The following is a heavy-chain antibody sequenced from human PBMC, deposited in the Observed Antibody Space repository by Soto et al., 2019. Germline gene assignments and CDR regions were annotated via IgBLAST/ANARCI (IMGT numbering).Heavy chain of an antibody. CDR3: AHAYGGTSWPNDAFDV. CDR2: IYWDDNQ. J-gene: IGHJ3*01. CDR1: GFSLSTDGVG. Sequence: QITLKESGPTLVKPTQTLTLTCTFSGFSLSTDGVGVGWIRQPPGKALEWLALIYWDDNQRYSPSLKNRLTITKDTYKNQVVLTMTNMDPVDTATYYCAHAYGGTSWPNDAFDVWGQGTVVTVSS. D-gene: IGHD2-2*01. V-gene: IGHV2-5*02.